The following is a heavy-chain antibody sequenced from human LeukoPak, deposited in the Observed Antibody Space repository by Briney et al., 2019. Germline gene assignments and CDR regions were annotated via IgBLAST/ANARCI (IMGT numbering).Heavy chain of an antibody. D-gene: IGHD1-7*01. Sequence: SETLSLTCTVSGGSTSSYYWSWIRQPPGKGLEWIGYIYYSGSTNYNPSLKSRVTISVDTSKNQFSLKLSSVTAADTAVYYCATDTLNYAFDIWGQGTMVTVSS. CDR2: IYYSGST. J-gene: IGHJ3*02. V-gene: IGHV4-59*01. CDR1: GGSTSSYY. CDR3: ATDTLNYAFDI.